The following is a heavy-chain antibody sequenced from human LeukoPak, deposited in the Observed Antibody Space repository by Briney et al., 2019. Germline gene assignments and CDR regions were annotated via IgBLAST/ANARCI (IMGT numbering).Heavy chain of an antibody. V-gene: IGHV3-33*01. J-gene: IGHJ5*02. CDR1: GFTFSSYG. Sequence: PGGSLRLSCAASGFTFSSYGMHWVRQAPGKGLEWVAVIWYDGSNKYYADSVKGRFTISRDNSKNTLYLQMNSLRAEDTAVYYCARDGEDCSGGSCYLDNWFDPWGRGTPVTVSS. D-gene: IGHD2-15*01. CDR3: ARDGEDCSGGSCYLDNWFDP. CDR2: IWYDGSNK.